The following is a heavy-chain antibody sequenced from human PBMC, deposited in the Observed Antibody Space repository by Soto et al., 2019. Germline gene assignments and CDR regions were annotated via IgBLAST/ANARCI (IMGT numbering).Heavy chain of an antibody. Sequence: ASVKVSCRASGGTFSSYAISWVRQAPGQGLEWMGIINPSGGTTSYAQKFQGRVTMTRDTSTSTAYMELSSLRSEDTAVYYCARIYDYVWGSYRALWVWGQGTLVTVSS. J-gene: IGHJ4*02. CDR3: ARIYDYVWGSYRALWV. CDR1: GGTFSSYA. D-gene: IGHD3-16*02. V-gene: IGHV1-46*01. CDR2: INPSGGTT.